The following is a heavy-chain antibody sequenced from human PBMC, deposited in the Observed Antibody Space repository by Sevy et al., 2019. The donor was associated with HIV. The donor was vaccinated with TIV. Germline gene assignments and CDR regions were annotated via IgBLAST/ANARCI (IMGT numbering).Heavy chain of an antibody. D-gene: IGHD2-15*01. CDR3: AGGYCSGGSCPYWFDP. CDR1: GYTFTSYG. V-gene: IGHV1-18*01. Sequence: ASVKVSCKASGYTFTSYGISWVRQAPGQGLEWMGWISAYNGNTNYVQKLQGRVTMTTDTSTSTAYMELRSLRSDDTAVYYCAGGYCSGGSCPYWFDPWGQGTLVTVSS. CDR2: ISAYNGNT. J-gene: IGHJ5*02.